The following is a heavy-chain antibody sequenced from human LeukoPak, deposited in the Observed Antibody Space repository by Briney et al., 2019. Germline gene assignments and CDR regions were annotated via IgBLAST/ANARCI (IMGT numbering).Heavy chain of an antibody. CDR3: ARLRRTTVTTYNYRHYMDV. J-gene: IGHJ6*03. CDR1: GGSISSSSYQ. Sequence: SETLSLTCTVSGGSISSSSYQWGWLRQPPGRGLEWIGNIYFGGNTYYSPSLRYRVTVSVDTSRNQFSLQLTSVTAADTAVYYCARLRRTTVTTYNYRHYMDVWGKGTTVTVSS. V-gene: IGHV4-39*01. CDR2: IYFGGNT. D-gene: IGHD4-11*01.